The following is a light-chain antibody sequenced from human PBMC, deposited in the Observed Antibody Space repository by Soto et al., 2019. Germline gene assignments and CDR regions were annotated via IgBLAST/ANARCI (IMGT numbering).Light chain of an antibody. V-gene: IGKV1-8*01. J-gene: IGKJ3*01. Sequence: AIRMTQSPSSFSASTGDRVTITCRASQGINSYLAWYQQTPGKAPKLLIYATSTLQTGVPSRFSGSGSGTEFTLTISSLQPEDFATYYCQQFNSYPLLFTFGPGTRVEIK. CDR1: QGINSY. CDR2: ATS. CDR3: QQFNSYPLLFT.